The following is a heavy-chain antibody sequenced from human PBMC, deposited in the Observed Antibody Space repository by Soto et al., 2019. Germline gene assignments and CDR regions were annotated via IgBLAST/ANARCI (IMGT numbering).Heavy chain of an antibody. CDR3: ARDGCTNGICYFFTGD. CDR2: TYYRSKWYT. D-gene: IGHD2-8*01. CDR1: GDSVSSNGAA. V-gene: IGHV6-1*01. Sequence: KQSQTLSLTCAISGDSVSSNGAAWNWIRQSPSRGLEWLGRTYYRSKWYTDYAVSVKSRITIDPDTSKNQFSLQLNSVTPEDTAVYYCARDGCTNGICYFFTGDWGQGTLVTVSS. J-gene: IGHJ4*02.